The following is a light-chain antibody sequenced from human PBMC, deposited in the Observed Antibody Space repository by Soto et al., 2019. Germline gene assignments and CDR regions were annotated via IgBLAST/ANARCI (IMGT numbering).Light chain of an antibody. Sequence: QSVLTQAPSASVTPGQRVTISCSGSNSNIGSNTVNWYQHVPGTAPKLLIYSNNQRPSGVPDRFSGSKSGTSASLAISGLQSEDEADYYCAAWDDSLNRWVFGGGTKLTVL. J-gene: IGLJ3*02. CDR3: AAWDDSLNRWV. CDR1: NSNIGSNT. CDR2: SNN. V-gene: IGLV1-44*01.